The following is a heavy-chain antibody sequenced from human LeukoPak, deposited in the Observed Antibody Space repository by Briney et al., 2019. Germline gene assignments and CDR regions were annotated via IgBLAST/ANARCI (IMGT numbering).Heavy chain of an antibody. V-gene: IGHV1-2*04. D-gene: IGHD6-13*01. CDR1: GYTFTGYY. J-gene: IGHJ4*02. CDR3: AREDNSSWVDY. CDR2: INPNSGGT. Sequence: RASVKVSCKASGYTFTGYYMHWVRQAPGQGLEWMGWINPNSGGTNYAQKFQGWVTMTRDTSISTAYMELSRLRSDDTAVYYCAREDNSSWVDYWGQGTLVTVSS.